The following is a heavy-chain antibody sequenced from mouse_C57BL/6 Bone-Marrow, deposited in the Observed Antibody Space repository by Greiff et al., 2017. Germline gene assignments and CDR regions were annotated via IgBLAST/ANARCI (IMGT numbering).Heavy chain of an antibody. CDR3: ARWAY. CDR2: IYPGSGST. J-gene: IGHJ3*01. Sequence: VQLQQPGAELVKPGASVKLSCKASGYTFTSYWITWVKQRPGPGLEWIGEIYPGSGSTNYNEKFKSKATLTADTSSTTAYMQHSSLPSDAAGVYDRARWAYWGQGTLVTVSA. CDR1: GYTFTSYW. V-gene: IGHV1-55*01.